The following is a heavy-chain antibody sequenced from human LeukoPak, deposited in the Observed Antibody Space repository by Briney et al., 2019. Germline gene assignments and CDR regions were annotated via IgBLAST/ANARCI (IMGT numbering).Heavy chain of an antibody. V-gene: IGHV3-66*02. CDR2: IYSGGST. CDR3: ARVPVDSSSWAFDY. J-gene: IGHJ4*02. CDR1: GFTVSSNY. D-gene: IGHD6-13*01. Sequence: GGSLRLSCAASGFTVSSNYMSWVRRAPGKGLEWVSVIYSGGSTYYADSVKGRFTISRDNSKNTLYLQMNSLRAEDTAVYYCARVPVDSSSWAFDYWGQGTLVTVSS.